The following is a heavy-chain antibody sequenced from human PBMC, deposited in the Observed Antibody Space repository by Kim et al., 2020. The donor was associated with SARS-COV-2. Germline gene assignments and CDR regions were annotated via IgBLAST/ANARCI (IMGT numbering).Heavy chain of an antibody. J-gene: IGHJ4*02. V-gene: IGHV3-7*01. D-gene: IGHD3-22*01. Sequence: GGSLRLSCAASGFTFTNYWMTWVRQAPGKGLEWVANINQHGGEKYYVDSVKGRFTISRDNAKNSLNLQMISLRAEDTAVYFCARDLFYYDSDGFYLPYFFDYWGQGALVTVSS. CDR1: GFTFTNYW. CDR3: ARDLFYYDSDGFYLPYFFDY. CDR2: INQHGGEK.